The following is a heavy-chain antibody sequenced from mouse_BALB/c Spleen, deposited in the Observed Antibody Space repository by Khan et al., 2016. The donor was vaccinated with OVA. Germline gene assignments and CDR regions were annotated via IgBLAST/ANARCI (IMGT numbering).Heavy chain of an antibody. CDR1: GYTFTSYW. CDR2: IAPGSSNA. Sequence: DLVKPGASVKLSCKASGYTFTSYWINWIKQRPGQGLEWIGRIAPGSSNAYYNDMFKSKATLTVDTSSSTAYIQLSSLSSEDSAVYFGARENYYGRSCYAMDYWGQGTSVTVSS. D-gene: IGHD1-1*01. CDR3: ARENYYGRSCYAMDY. V-gene: IGHV1S41*01. J-gene: IGHJ4*01.